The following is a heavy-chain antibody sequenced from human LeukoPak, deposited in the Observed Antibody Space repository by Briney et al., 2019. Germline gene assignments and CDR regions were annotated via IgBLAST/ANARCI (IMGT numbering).Heavy chain of an antibody. CDR1: GFTFSSYG. Sequence: PGGSLRLSCAASGFTFSSYGMHWVRQAPGKGLEWVAAIWYDGSIQYYEDSVKGRFTISRDKSKNTLYLQMNSLRAEDTAVYYCAREGGYNFWSYFDYWGQGTLVTVSS. CDR3: AREGGYNFWSYFDY. J-gene: IGHJ4*02. V-gene: IGHV3-33*01. D-gene: IGHD3-3*01. CDR2: IWYDGSIQ.